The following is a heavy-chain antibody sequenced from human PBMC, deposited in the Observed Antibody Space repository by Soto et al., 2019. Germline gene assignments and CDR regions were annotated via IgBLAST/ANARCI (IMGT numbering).Heavy chain of an antibody. D-gene: IGHD5-12*01. CDR1: GYIFVNYG. J-gene: IGHJ6*02. Sequence: QVQLVQSGDEVRKPGSSVKVSCKASGYIFVNYGIAWMRQAPGHGLERMGLISPYSGNTHYASKVQGRLTMTTDTSKRTEYKGEASLTYDDTAVYYCAMVDNCVTPTPQDVWGQGSTVTLSS. CDR3: AMVDNCVTPTPQDV. CDR2: ISPYSGNT. V-gene: IGHV1-18*01.